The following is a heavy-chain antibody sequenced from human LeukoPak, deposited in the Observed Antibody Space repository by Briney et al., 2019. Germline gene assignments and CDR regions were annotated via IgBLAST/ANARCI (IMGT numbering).Heavy chain of an antibody. V-gene: IGHV3-30-3*01. J-gene: IGHJ3*02. CDR1: GFTFSSYA. CDR2: ISYDGSNK. Sequence: GGSLRLSCAASGFTFSSYAMRWVRQAPGKGLEWVAVISYDGSNKYYADSVKGRFTISRDNSKNTLYLQMNSLRAEDTAVYYCASGRTKYSYGYPAFDIWGQGTMVTVSS. CDR3: ASGRTKYSYGYPAFDI. D-gene: IGHD5-18*01.